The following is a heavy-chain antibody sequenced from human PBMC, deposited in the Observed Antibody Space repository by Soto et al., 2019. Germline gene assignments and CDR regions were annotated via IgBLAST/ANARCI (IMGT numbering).Heavy chain of an antibody. Sequence: GGSLRLSCAASGFTFSNAWMSWVRQAPGKGLEWVGRIKSKTDGGTTDYAAPVKGRFTISRDDSKNTLYLQMNSLKTEDTAVYYCTTVDPNYGDYYYYYGMDVWGQGTTVTVSS. CDR1: GFTFSNAW. D-gene: IGHD4-17*01. CDR3: TTVDPNYGDYYYYYGMDV. J-gene: IGHJ6*02. V-gene: IGHV3-15*01. CDR2: IKSKTDGGTT.